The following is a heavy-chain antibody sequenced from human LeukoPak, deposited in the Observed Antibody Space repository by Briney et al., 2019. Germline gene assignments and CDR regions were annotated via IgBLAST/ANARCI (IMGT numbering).Heavy chain of an antibody. CDR1: GFTVSSNH. D-gene: IGHD6-13*01. Sequence: PGGSLGLSCAASGFTVSSNHMSWVRQAPGQGLEWVSVIYRGGSTYYADSVKGRFTISRDNSKNTLYPQMNSLRAEDTAVYYCARDEATAGINYWGQGTLVTVSS. V-gene: IGHV3-66*01. CDR3: ARDEATAGINY. J-gene: IGHJ4*02. CDR2: IYRGGST.